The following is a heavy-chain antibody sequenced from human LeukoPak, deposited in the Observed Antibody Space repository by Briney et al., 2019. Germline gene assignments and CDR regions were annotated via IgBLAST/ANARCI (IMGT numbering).Heavy chain of an antibody. V-gene: IGHV4-39*07. J-gene: IGHJ4*02. CDR1: GGSISSSSYY. CDR3: ATGIAAAGNKVRTNPDFDY. D-gene: IGHD6-13*01. Sequence: SETLSLTCTVSGGSISSSSYYWGWIRQPPGKGLEWIGSIYYSGSTYYNPSLKSRVTISVDTSKNQFSLKLSSVTAADTAVYYCATGIAAAGNKVRTNPDFDYWGQGTLVTVSS. CDR2: IYYSGST.